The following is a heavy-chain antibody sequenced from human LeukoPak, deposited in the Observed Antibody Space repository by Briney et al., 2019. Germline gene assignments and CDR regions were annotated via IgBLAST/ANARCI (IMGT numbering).Heavy chain of an antibody. CDR1: GFTVSSNY. V-gene: IGHV3-66*01. CDR3: ARDPRRYSSGWCDY. Sequence: GGSLRLSCAASGFTVSSNYMSWVRQAPGKGLEWVSVIYSGGSTYYADSVKGRFTISRDNSKNTLYLQMNSLRAEDTAVYYCARDPRRYSSGWCDYWGQGTLVTVSS. CDR2: IYSGGST. D-gene: IGHD6-19*01. J-gene: IGHJ4*02.